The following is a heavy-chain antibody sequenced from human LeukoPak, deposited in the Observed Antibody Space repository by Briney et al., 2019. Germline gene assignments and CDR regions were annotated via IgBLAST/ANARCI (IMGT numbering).Heavy chain of an antibody. CDR1: GFTFSSYG. V-gene: IGHV3-30*03. Sequence: GGSLRLSCAASGFTFSSYGMHWVRQAPGKGLEWVAVISYDGSNKYYADSVKGRFTVSRDNAKNSLYLQMNGLRAEDTAVYYCARGPYDDHVDYWGQGTLLTVSS. CDR2: ISYDGSNK. J-gene: IGHJ4*02. D-gene: IGHD4-17*01. CDR3: ARGPYDDHVDY.